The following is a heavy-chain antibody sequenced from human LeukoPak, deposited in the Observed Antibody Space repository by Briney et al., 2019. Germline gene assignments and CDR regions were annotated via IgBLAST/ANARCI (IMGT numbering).Heavy chain of an antibody. J-gene: IGHJ6*03. V-gene: IGHV1-69*06. Sequence: SVKVSCKASGGTFSSYAISWVRQAPGQGLEWMGGIIPIFGTANYAQKFQGRVTITADKSTSTAYMELSSLRSEDTAVYYCASGLYDFWSGYANRYYYYYYYMDVWGKGTTVTVSS. CDR2: IIPIFGTA. CDR1: GGTFSSYA. D-gene: IGHD3-3*01. CDR3: ASGLYDFWSGYANRYYYYYYYMDV.